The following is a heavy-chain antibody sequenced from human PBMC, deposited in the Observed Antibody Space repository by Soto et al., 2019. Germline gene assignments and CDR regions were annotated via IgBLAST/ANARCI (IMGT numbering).Heavy chain of an antibody. CDR2: IIPIFGTA. CDR1: GGTFSSYA. V-gene: IGHV1-69*13. Sequence: SVKVSCKASGGTFSSYAISWVRQAPGQGLEWMGGIIPIFGTANYAQKFQGRVTITADESTSTAYMELSSLRSEDTAVYYCARHPGGRGYYYGMDGWGQGTTVTVSS. J-gene: IGHJ6*02. CDR3: ARHPGGRGYYYGMDG. D-gene: IGHD2-15*01.